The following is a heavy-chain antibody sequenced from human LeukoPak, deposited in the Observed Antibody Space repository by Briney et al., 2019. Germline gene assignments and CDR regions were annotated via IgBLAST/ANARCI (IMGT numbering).Heavy chain of an antibody. V-gene: IGHV1-2*02. J-gene: IGHJ4*02. CDR3: ARETSLAY. Sequence: GASVKVSCKASGYTFTNYYINWVRQGPGQGLEWLGWINPNSGDTNYAQKFQGRVTMTRDTSISTAYMDLSSLRSDDTAVYYCARETSLAYWGQGTLVTVSS. CDR2: INPNSGDT. CDR1: GYTFTNYY. D-gene: IGHD3-3*02.